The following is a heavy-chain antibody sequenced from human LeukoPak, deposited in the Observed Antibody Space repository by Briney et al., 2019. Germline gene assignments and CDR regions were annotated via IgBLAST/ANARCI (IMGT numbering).Heavy chain of an antibody. CDR2: VWSDGRHK. CDR3: AREVGGSAFDI. J-gene: IGHJ3*02. Sequence: PGGSLRLSCAASGFTFNRYGMHWVRQAPGKGLEWVAVVWSDGRHKYYADSVKGRFTISRHNSKNTLYLQMNSLRAEDTAVYYCAREVGGSAFDIWGQGTMVTVSS. CDR1: GFTFNRYG. D-gene: IGHD3-16*01. V-gene: IGHV3-33*01.